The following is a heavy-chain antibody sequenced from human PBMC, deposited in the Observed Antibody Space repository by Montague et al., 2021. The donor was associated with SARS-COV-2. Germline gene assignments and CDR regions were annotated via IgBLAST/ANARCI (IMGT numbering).Heavy chain of an antibody. Sequence: ETLSLTCTVSGGSISSYYWSWIRQPPGKGLEWIGNIYYSGSTXXXPSXXXRGPISVDTSKNQFPLKLSSVTAAHTDVYYCARVSRMTIFGVVGWFDPWGQGTLVTVSS. V-gene: IGHV4-59*01. CDR3: ARVSRMTIFGVVGWFDP. CDR1: GGSISSYY. J-gene: IGHJ5*02. CDR2: IYYSGST. D-gene: IGHD3-3*01.